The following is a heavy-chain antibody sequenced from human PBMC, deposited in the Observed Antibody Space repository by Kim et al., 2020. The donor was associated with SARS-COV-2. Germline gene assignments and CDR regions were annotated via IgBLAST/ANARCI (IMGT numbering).Heavy chain of an antibody. CDR2: IFGSGSGK. V-gene: IGHV3-23*01. Sequence: GGSLRLSCAASRFTFSSSAMSWVRQAPGKGLEWVSAIFGSGSGKYYADSVKGRFTISRDNSKNALYLQMNNLRAEDTAVYYCAKDLHVTTVTFYWFFELWGRSTLVTLSS. CDR3: AKDLHVTTVTFYWFFEL. D-gene: IGHD2-21*02. J-gene: IGHJ2*01. CDR1: RFTFSSSA.